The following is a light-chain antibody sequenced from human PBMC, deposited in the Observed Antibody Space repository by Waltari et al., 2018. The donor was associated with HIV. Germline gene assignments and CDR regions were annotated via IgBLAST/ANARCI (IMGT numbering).Light chain of an antibody. CDR1: QDIRSD. CDR3: LQDGAFPLT. V-gene: IGKV1-6*01. CDR2: SAS. Sequence: IQMTQSPSSLSASVGDRVTITCRASQDIRSDLGWYQQKPGKAPKALIYSASTLQSGVPSRFSGSGSGTQFSLTISSLQPEDSATYDCLQDGAFPLTFGPGTKVDV. J-gene: IGKJ3*01.